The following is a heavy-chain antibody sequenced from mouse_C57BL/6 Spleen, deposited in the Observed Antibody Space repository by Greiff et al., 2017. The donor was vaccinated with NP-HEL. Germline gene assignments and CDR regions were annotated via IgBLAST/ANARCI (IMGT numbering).Heavy chain of an antibody. CDR3: ARGITEDY. Sequence: EVQLQQSGPELVKPGASVKISCKASGYSFTGYYMHWVKQSSEKSLEWIGEINPSTGGTSYNQKFKGKATLTVDKSSSTAYMQLKSLTSEDSAVYYCARGITEDYWGQGTTLTVSS. CDR2: INPSTGGT. CDR1: GYSFTGYY. D-gene: IGHD2-4*01. J-gene: IGHJ2*01. V-gene: IGHV1-43*01.